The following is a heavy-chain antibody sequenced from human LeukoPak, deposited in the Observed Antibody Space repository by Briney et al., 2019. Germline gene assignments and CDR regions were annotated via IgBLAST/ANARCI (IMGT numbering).Heavy chain of an antibody. CDR3: ARRAGSSGKFDP. V-gene: IGHV5-10-1*01. CDR2: IDPSDSET. D-gene: IGHD6-19*01. CDR1: GSIFTTNW. J-gene: IGHJ5*02. Sequence: GESLKISCQGSGSIFTTNWISWIRQLPGKGLEWMGRIDPSDSETNYSPSFQGHVTISVDKSISTAYLQWSSLKASDTAMYYCARRAGSSGKFDPWGQGTLVIVSS.